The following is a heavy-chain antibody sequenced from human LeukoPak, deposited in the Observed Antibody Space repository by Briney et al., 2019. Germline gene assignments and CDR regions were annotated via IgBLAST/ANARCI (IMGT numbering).Heavy chain of an antibody. D-gene: IGHD6-13*01. CDR3: ARDNFSIAAAGLSSFDY. CDR1: GGSFSGYY. V-gene: IGHV4-34*01. CDR2: INHSGST. J-gene: IGHJ4*02. Sequence: PSETLSLTCAVYGGSFSGYYWSWIRQPPGKGLEWIGQINHSGSTNYNPSLESRVTISVDTSKNQFSLKLSSVTAADTAVYYCARDNFSIAAAGLSSFDYWGQGTLVTVSS.